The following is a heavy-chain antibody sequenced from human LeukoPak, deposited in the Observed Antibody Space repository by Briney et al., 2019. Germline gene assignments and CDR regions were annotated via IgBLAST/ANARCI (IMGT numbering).Heavy chain of an antibody. D-gene: IGHD2-2*01. V-gene: IGHV1-2*02. J-gene: IGHJ6*02. CDR1: GYTFTGYY. Sequence: ASVKVSCKASGYTFTGYYMHWVRQAPGQGLEWMGWINPNSGGTNYVQKFQGRVTMTRDTSISTAYMELSRLRSDDTAVYYCAREYCSSTSCYAGYYYYGMDVWGQGTTVTVSS. CDR2: INPNSGGT. CDR3: AREYCSSTSCYAGYYYYGMDV.